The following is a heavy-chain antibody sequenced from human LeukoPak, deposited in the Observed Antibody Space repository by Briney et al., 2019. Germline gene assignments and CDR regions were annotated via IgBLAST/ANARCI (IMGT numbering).Heavy chain of an antibody. V-gene: IGHV4-59*08. CDR3: ARQRCLGSSCHFDY. CDR2: IYYSEST. J-gene: IGHJ4*02. D-gene: IGHD6-13*01. CDR1: GGSIRNYY. Sequence: SETLSLTCTVSGGSIRNYYWSWIRQPPGKGLEWIGYIYYSESTNNNFSLKSRVTISLDTSKNQFSLKLCSVTAADTAVYYCARQRCLGSSCHFDYWGQGTLVTVSS.